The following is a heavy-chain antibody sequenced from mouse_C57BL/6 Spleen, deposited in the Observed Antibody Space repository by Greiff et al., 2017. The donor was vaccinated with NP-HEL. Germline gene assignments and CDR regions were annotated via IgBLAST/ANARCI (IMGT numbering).Heavy chain of an antibody. D-gene: IGHD2-5*01. V-gene: IGHV1-72*01. Sequence: VQLQQPGAELVKPGASVKLSCKASGYTFTSSWMHWVKQRPGRGLEWIGRIDPYSGGTKYNEKFQSKATLTVDKPSITAYMQLSSLTSEDFAFYYCARCTYYSNDEMDYWGQGTSVTVSS. J-gene: IGHJ4*01. CDR3: ARCTYYSNDEMDY. CDR1: GYTFTSSW. CDR2: IDPYSGGT.